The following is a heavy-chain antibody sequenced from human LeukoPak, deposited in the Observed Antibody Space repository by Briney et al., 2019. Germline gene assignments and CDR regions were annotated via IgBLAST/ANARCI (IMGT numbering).Heavy chain of an antibody. J-gene: IGHJ3*02. D-gene: IGHD6-13*01. CDR3: ARVPYSSSSYAFDI. CDR1: GGSISSGDYY. CDR2: IYYSGST. Sequence: SETLSLTCTVSGGSISSGDYYWSWIRQPPGEGLEWIGYIYYSGSTYYNQSLKSRVTISVDTSKNQFSLKLSSVTAADTAVYYCARVPYSSSSYAFDIWGQGTMVTVSS. V-gene: IGHV4-30-4*08.